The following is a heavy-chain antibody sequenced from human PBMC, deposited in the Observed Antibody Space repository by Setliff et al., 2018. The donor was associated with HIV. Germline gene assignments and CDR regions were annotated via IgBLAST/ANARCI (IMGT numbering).Heavy chain of an antibody. CDR2: VSFSGST. D-gene: IGHD1-26*01. CDR1: GESFSGYY. V-gene: IGHV4-34*01. J-gene: IGHJ4*02. CDR3: ARRSGSYHYYFDF. Sequence: RLSETLSLTCTIYGESFSGYYCSWIRQPPGKGLEWIGEVSFSGSTNYSPSLKSRVTISVDTSKNQFSLKLTSVTAADTAVYYCARRSGSYHYYFDFWGQGTLVTVSS.